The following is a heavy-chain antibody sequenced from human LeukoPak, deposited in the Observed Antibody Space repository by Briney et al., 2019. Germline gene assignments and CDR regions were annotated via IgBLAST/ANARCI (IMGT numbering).Heavy chain of an antibody. J-gene: IGHJ5*02. CDR3: ARIKGRLAAAGIYWFDP. CDR1: GGSFSGYY. V-gene: IGHV4-34*01. D-gene: IGHD6-13*01. Sequence: PSETLSLTCAVSGGSFSGYYWSWIRQPPGKGLEWIGEINHSGSTNYNPSLKGRGTISLDTSKNQFALKLSSVTAADTAVYYCARIKGRLAAAGIYWFDPWGQGTLVPVSS. CDR2: INHSGST.